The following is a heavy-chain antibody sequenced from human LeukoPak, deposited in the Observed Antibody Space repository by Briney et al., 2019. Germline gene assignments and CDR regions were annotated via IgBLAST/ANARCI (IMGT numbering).Heavy chain of an antibody. V-gene: IGHV1-69*13. J-gene: IGHJ4*02. Sequence: ASVKVSCKASGGTLSSYAISWVRQAPGQGLAWMGGIIPIFGRANYAQKFQGRVTITADESTSTAYMELSSLRSEDTAVYYCAREWGHDSSGYYYGYWGQGTLVTVSS. CDR3: AREWGHDSSGYYYGY. CDR2: IIPIFGRA. D-gene: IGHD3-22*01. CDR1: GGTLSSYA.